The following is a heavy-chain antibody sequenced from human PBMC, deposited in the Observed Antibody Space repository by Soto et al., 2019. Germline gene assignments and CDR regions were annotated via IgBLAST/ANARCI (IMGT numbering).Heavy chain of an antibody. J-gene: IGHJ2*01. V-gene: IGHV1-58*01. CDR2: IVVGSGNT. CDR3: AAFFQAEDGIRDSVPVSAFLLNRSSDL. Sequence: HGQRLEWIGWIVVGSGNTNYAQKFQERVTITRDMSTSTAYMELSSLRSEDTAVYYCAAFFQAEDGIRDSVPVSAFLLNRSSDL. D-gene: IGHD3-9*01.